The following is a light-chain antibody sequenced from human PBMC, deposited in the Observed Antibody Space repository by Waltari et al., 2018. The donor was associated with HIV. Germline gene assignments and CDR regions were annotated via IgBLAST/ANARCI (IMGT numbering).Light chain of an antibody. J-gene: IGLJ2*01. Sequence: SALTQPASVSGSPGQSITISCTGTSSDVGAYNLVSWDQQHPGKAPKFIIYEVNKRPSEVSIRFSGSKSGNTASLTIAGLQAEDEADYYCCSYAGRSTLEVFGGGTKVTVL. CDR3: CSYAGRSTLEV. CDR1: SSDVGAYNL. V-gene: IGLV2-23*02. CDR2: EVN.